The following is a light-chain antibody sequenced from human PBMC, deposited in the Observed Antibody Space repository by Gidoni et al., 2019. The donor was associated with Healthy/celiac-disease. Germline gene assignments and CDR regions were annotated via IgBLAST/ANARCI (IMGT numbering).Light chain of an antibody. CDR3: QVWDSSSDHPGV. Sequence: SYVLTQPPSVPGAPAQTARITCGGNNIGSKSVHWYQQKPGQAPVLVVYDDSDRPSGIPERFSGSNSGNTATLTISRVEAGDEADYYCQVWDSSSDHPGVFGGGTKLTVL. J-gene: IGLJ2*01. V-gene: IGLV3-21*02. CDR1: NIGSKS. CDR2: DDS.